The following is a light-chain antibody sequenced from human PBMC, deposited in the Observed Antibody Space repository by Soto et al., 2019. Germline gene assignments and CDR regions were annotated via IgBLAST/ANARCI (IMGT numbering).Light chain of an antibody. V-gene: IGKV3-20*01. CDR2: AAS. Sequence: EIVLTPSPGTLSLSPGERATLSCRASQSISSSYLAWYQQKPGQAPRLLIYAASSRATGIPDRFSASGSGTDFTLTISRLEPEDFAVYTCQHYDRSPSYTFGQGTKV. CDR1: QSISSSY. J-gene: IGKJ2*01. CDR3: QHYDRSPSYT.